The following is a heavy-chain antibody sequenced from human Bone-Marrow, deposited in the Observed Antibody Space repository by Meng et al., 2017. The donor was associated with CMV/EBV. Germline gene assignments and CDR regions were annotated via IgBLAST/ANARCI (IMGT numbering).Heavy chain of an antibody. D-gene: IGHD1-26*01. J-gene: IGHJ5*02. V-gene: IGHV1-2*02. CDR2: ITPNSGGT. Sequence: QEPLGHAGAEVQRAWASVKVSCKASGYTFTGYYMHWVRQAPGQGLEWMGWITPNSGGTNHAQKFQGRVTMTRDTSISTAYMDLSRLRSDDTAVYYCARSWELNWFDPWGQGTLVTVSS. CDR1: GYTFTGYY. CDR3: ARSWELNWFDP.